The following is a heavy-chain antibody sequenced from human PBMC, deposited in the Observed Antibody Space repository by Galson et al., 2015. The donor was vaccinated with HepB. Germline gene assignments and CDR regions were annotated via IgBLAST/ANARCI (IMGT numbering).Heavy chain of an antibody. Sequence: QSGAEVKKPGESLKISCKGSGYSFTSYWIGWVRQMPGKGLEWMGIIYPGDSDTRYSPSFQGQVTISADKSISTAYLQWSSLKASDTAMYYCARHVPSGGIVGATYYYYYGMDVWGQGTTVTVSS. CDR2: IYPGDSDT. V-gene: IGHV5-51*01. D-gene: IGHD1-26*01. CDR3: ARHVPSGGIVGATYYYYYGMDV. CDR1: GYSFTSYW. J-gene: IGHJ6*02.